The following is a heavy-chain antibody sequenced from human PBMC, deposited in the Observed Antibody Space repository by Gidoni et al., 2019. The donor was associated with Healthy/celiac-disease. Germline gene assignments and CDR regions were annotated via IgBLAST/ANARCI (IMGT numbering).Heavy chain of an antibody. V-gene: IGHV3-23*01. Sequence: EVQLLESGGGLVQPGGSLRLSCAASGSTFSSYAMSWVRQAPGKGLEWVSAISGSGGSTYYADYVKGRFTISRDNSKNTLYLQMNSLRAEDTAVYYCAKDLCYCSSTSCYPDYFDYWGQGTLVTVSS. D-gene: IGHD2-2*01. CDR2: ISGSGGST. CDR1: GSTFSSYA. CDR3: AKDLCYCSSTSCYPDYFDY. J-gene: IGHJ4*02.